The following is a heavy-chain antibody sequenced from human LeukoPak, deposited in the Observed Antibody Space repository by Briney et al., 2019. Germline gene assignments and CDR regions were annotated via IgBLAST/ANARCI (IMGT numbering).Heavy chain of an antibody. D-gene: IGHD3-9*01. CDR1: GGSIRSYY. Sequence: SETLSLTCTVSGGSIRSYYWSWIRQPPGKGLEWIGYIYYSGTTNCNPSLKSRVTISVDTSKNQFSLKLSSMTAADTAVYYCARGGLYYDILTGYYNPKAVDYWGQGTLVTVSS. J-gene: IGHJ4*02. CDR2: IYYSGTT. V-gene: IGHV4-59*08. CDR3: ARGGLYYDILTGYYNPKAVDY.